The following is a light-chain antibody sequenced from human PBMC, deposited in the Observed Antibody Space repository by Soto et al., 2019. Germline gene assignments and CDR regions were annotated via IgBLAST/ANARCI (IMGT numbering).Light chain of an antibody. CDR1: QSISSS. CDR2: DAS. J-gene: IGKJ4*01. Sequence: EIVLIHSPVTLSLSPEERATLSCRASQSISSSLAWYQQNPGQAPRLLIFDASNRATGIPVRFSGSGSGTDFTLTISSLEHDDFTLYYCQQHSDWPLTFGGGTRVEI. CDR3: QQHSDWPLT. V-gene: IGKV3-11*01.